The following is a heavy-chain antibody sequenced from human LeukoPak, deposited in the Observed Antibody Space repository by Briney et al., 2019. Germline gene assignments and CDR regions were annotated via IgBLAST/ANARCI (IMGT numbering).Heavy chain of an antibody. J-gene: IGHJ4*02. CDR2: IGPRSDNI. CDR1: GFTFSDYF. Sequence: GGSLRLSCAASGFTFSDYFMSWIRHAPEKGLEWVSYIGPRSDNINYADSVKGRFTISRDNAKNSLYLQMNSLRAEDTAVYYCARDKREDYWGQGTLVTVSS. V-gene: IGHV3-11*06. CDR3: ARDKREDY. D-gene: IGHD5-24*01.